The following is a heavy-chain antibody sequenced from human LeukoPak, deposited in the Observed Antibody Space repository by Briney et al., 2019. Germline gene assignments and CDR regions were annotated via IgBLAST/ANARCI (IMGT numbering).Heavy chain of an antibody. CDR1: GYTFTGYY. J-gene: IGHJ4*02. Sequence: ASVKVSCKASGYTFTGYYMHWVRQAPGQGLEWMGWIDPNSGGTNYAQKFQGWVTMTRDTSISTAYMELSRLRSDDTAVYYCARDRDYYGSGSYYNLHYYFDYWGQGTLVTVSS. CDR2: IDPNSGGT. D-gene: IGHD3-10*01. V-gene: IGHV1-2*04. CDR3: ARDRDYYGSGSYYNLHYYFDY.